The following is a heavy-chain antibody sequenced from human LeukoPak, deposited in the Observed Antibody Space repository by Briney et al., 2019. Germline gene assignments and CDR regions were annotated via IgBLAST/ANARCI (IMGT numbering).Heavy chain of an antibody. D-gene: IGHD4-17*01. V-gene: IGHV3-30*18. CDR2: ISYDGSNK. CDR3: AKAESFGDGFHWFDP. Sequence: GGSLRLSCAASGFTFSSYGMHWVRQAPGKGLEWVAVISYDGSNKFYGDSVKGRFTISRDNSKNTLFLQMNSLRAEDTAVYYCAKAESFGDGFHWFDPWGQGILVTVSS. J-gene: IGHJ5*02. CDR1: GFTFSSYG.